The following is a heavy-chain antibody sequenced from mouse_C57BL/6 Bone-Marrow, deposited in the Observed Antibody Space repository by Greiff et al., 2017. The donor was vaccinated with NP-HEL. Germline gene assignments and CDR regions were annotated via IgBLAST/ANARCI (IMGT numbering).Heavy chain of an antibody. Sequence: QVQLQQPGAELVMPGASVKLSCKASGYTFTSYWMHWVKQRPGQGLEWIGEIDPSDSYTNYNQKFKGKSTLTVDKSSSTAYMQLSSLTSEDSAVYDCARYYYGSSRYWYFDVWGTGTTVTVSS. V-gene: IGHV1-69*01. CDR2: IDPSDSYT. D-gene: IGHD1-1*01. J-gene: IGHJ1*03. CDR3: ARYYYGSSRYWYFDV. CDR1: GYTFTSYW.